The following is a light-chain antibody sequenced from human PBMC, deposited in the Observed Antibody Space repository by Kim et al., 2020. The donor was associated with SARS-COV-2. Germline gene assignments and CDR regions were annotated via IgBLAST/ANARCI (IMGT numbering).Light chain of an antibody. V-gene: IGKV3-20*01. CDR3: QQYGSSPPYT. CDR2: GAS. Sequence: SPGERVTLSCRASESVSSSYLAWYQQKPGQAPRLLMYGASSRATGIPDRFSGSGSGTDFTLTISRLEPEDFAVYYCQQYGSSPPYTFGQGTKLEI. J-gene: IGKJ2*01. CDR1: ESVSSSY.